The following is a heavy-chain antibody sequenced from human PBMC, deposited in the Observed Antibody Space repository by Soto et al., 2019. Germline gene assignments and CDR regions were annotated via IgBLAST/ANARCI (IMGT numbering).Heavy chain of an antibody. CDR3: ARDKWLID. V-gene: IGHV1-69*08. D-gene: IGHD6-19*01. J-gene: IGHJ4*02. Sequence: QVQLVQSGAEVRKPESSVRVSCKASGGSFSTYTINWVRQAPGQGLEWMGRLIPILGVTNYAPKFQGRVTITADKSRNAAGMDLSSLSSEDTAVYYCARDKWLIDWGQGTLVTVSS. CDR1: GGSFSTYT. CDR2: LIPILGVT.